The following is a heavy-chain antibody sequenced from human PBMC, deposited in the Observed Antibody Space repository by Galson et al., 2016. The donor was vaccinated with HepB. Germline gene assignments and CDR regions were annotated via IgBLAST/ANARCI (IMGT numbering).Heavy chain of an antibody. CDR1: GFIFSSCG. CDR3: AKDSTRFDP. Sequence: SLRLSCAASGFIFSSCGMSWVRQAPGKGLEWVSTISDSGSNTHYADSVGGRFTISRDNSKNTLYLQMKSLRAEDTAVYYCAKDSTRFDPWGRGTLVTVSS. CDR2: ISDSGSNT. V-gene: IGHV3-23*01. J-gene: IGHJ5*02.